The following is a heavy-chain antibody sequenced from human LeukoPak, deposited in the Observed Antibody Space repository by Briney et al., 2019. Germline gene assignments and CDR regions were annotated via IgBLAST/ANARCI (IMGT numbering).Heavy chain of an antibody. CDR2: ISSSSSYI. Sequence: PGGSLRLSCAASGFTFSSYSMNWVRQAPGKGLEWVSSISSSSSYIDYADSVKGRFTISRDNAKNSLYLQMNSLRAEDTAVYYCARYRLSCSSTSCLGNYFDYWGQGTLVTVSS. CDR1: GFTFSSYS. V-gene: IGHV3-21*01. J-gene: IGHJ4*02. D-gene: IGHD2-2*01. CDR3: ARYRLSCSSTSCLGNYFDY.